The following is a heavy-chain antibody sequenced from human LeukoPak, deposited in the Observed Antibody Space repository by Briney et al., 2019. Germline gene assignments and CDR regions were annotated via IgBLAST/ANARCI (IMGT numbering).Heavy chain of an antibody. CDR1: EFTFSSYS. V-gene: IGHV3-48*01. CDR3: ARDSGGDYAYYYGMDV. J-gene: IGHJ6*02. D-gene: IGHD4-17*01. CDR2: ISSSSSTI. Sequence: GGSLRLSCAASEFTFSSYSMNWVRQAPGKGLEWVSYISSSSSTIYYADSVKGRFTISRDNSKNTLYLQMNSLRAEDTAVYYCARDSGGDYAYYYGMDVWGQGTTVTVSS.